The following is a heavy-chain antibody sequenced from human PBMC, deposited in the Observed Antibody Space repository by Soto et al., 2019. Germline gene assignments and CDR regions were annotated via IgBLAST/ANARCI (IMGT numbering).Heavy chain of an antibody. D-gene: IGHD3-3*01. CDR2: IIPIFGTA. CDR3: ARDSTPHYDFWSGYYRGWFDP. Sequence: SVKVSCKASGGTFSSYAISWVRQAPGQGLEWMGGIIPIFGTANYAQKFQGRVTITADESTSTAYMELSSLRSEDTAVYYCARDSTPHYDFWSGYYRGWFDPWG. J-gene: IGHJ5*02. CDR1: GGTFSSYA. V-gene: IGHV1-69*13.